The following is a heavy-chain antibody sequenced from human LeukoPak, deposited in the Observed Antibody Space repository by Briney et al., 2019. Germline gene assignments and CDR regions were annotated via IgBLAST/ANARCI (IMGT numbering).Heavy chain of an antibody. CDR3: ARDVDGRPIDY. V-gene: IGHV1-18*01. CDR1: GYTFTSYG. J-gene: IGHJ4*02. CDR2: ISAYNGNT. D-gene: IGHD5-24*01. Sequence: ASVKVSCKASGYTFTSYGLSWVRPAPGQGLEWMGWISAYNGNTNHAQQLQGRVTMTTDTSTSTAYMEVRRLRSDDTAVYYCARDVDGRPIDYWGQGTLVTVSS.